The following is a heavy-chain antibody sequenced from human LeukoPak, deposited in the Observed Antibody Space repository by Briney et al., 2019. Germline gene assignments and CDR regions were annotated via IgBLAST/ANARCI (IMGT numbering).Heavy chain of an antibody. J-gene: IGHJ1*01. CDR1: EFSLSDYG. D-gene: IGHD5-24*01. Sequence: PGGSLRLSCASSEFSLSDYGMHWVRQAPGKGLEWVAVMWYDGSRALHADSVKGRFTTSRDISKNTLYLQMDSLGAEDTAVYYCAKSRDGYHHGLLWGQGTLVTVSS. CDR3: AKSRDGYHHGLL. CDR2: MWYDGSRA. V-gene: IGHV3-33*06.